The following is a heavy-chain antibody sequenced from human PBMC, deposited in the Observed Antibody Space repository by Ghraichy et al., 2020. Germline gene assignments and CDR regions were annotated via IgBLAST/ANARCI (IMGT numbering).Heavy chain of an antibody. D-gene: IGHD1-26*01. Sequence: GESLNISCAASGFTFSTYSMNWVRQAPGKGLEWVSSISSSSNYIYYADSVKGRFTISRDDAKNSLYLQMNSLRAEDTAVYYCARAWGGPDVWGKGTTVTVSS. J-gene: IGHJ6*04. CDR3: ARAWGGPDV. CDR2: ISSSSNYI. V-gene: IGHV3-21*01. CDR1: GFTFSTYS.